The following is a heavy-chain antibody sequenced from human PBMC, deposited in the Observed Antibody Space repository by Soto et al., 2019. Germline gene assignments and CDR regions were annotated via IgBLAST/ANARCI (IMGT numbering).Heavy chain of an antibody. CDR3: ARGTLLLWFGELNYYGMDV. D-gene: IGHD3-10*01. J-gene: IGHJ6*02. CDR1: GYTFTSYA. CDR2: INTNTGNP. V-gene: IGHV7-4-1*01. Sequence: GASVKVSCKASGYTFTSYAMNWVRQAPGQGLEWMGWINTNTGNPTYAQGFTGRFVFSLDTSVSTAYLQICSLKAEDTAVYYCARGTLLLWFGELNYYGMDVWGQGTTVTVSS.